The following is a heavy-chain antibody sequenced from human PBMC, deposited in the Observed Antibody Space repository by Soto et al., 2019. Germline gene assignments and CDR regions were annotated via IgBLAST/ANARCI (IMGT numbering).Heavy chain of an antibody. Sequence: SETLSLTCTVSGDSINNSGYYWSWIRQHPGKGLEWMGYIYYTGNTDYNPSLKSRVTISVDTSKKQFSLKLSSVTSADTAVYYCSGALILGRGFIITGYYMAVWGKGTTVTV. CDR2: IYYTGNT. CDR3: SGALILGRGFIITGYYMAV. CDR1: GDSINNSGYY. J-gene: IGHJ6*03. D-gene: IGHD3-10*01. V-gene: IGHV4-31*03.